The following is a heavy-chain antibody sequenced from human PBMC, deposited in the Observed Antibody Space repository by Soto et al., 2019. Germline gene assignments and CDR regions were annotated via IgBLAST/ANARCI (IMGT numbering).Heavy chain of an antibody. J-gene: IGHJ4*02. CDR3: ASSYGSGYRAFDY. CDR1: GDTFTFYS. CDR2: INPILSMS. D-gene: IGHD3-10*01. V-gene: IGHV1-69*02. Sequence: QVQLVQSGAEVERPGSSVKVSCKASGDTFTFYSINWVRQAPGLGLEWMGRINPILSMSNYAQRFQGRVTMTADKPTSTAYMELSSLRSEDTAIYYCASSYGSGYRAFDYWGQGALVTVSS.